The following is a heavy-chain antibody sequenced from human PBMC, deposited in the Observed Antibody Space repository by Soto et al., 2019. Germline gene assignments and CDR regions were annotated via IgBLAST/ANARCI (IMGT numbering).Heavy chain of an antibody. V-gene: IGHV1-18*01. D-gene: IGHD6-19*01. CDR1: GYTFPSYG. CDR2: ISAYNGNT. J-gene: IGHJ6*02. Sequence: ASVKVSCKASGYTFPSYGISWVRQAPEQGLEWMGWISAYNGNTNYAQKLQGRVTMTTDTSTSTAYMELRSLRSDDTAVYYCAREYSSGWYHYYYYGMDVWGQGTTVTV. CDR3: AREYSSGWYHYYYYGMDV.